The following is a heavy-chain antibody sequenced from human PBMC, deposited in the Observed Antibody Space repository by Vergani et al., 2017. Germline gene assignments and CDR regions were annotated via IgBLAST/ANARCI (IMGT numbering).Heavy chain of an antibody. J-gene: IGHJ4*02. CDR3: AKDPGYCSSSSCSGY. CDR2: IRYDGSNK. Sequence: QVQLVESGGGVVQPGGSLRLSCAASGFTFSSYGMHWVRQAPGKGLEWVAFIRYDGSNKYYADSVKGRFTISRDNSKNTLYLQMNSLRAEDTAVYYCAKDPGYCSSSSCSGYWSQGTLVTVSS. V-gene: IGHV3-30*02. CDR1: GFTFSSYG. D-gene: IGHD2-15*01.